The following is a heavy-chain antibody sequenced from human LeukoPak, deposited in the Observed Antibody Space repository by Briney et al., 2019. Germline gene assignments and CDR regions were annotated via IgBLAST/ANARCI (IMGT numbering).Heavy chain of an antibody. D-gene: IGHD6-13*01. Sequence: GGSLRLSCAASGFIFSSYWMHWVRQAPGKGLVWVSRINSDGSSTSYADSVKGRFTISRDNALNSLYLQMNSLRAEDTAIYYCARSIPYGTTWYGRSDYWGQGTLVTVSS. CDR2: INSDGSST. CDR1: GFIFSSYW. V-gene: IGHV3-74*01. J-gene: IGHJ4*02. CDR3: ARSIPYGTTWYGRSDY.